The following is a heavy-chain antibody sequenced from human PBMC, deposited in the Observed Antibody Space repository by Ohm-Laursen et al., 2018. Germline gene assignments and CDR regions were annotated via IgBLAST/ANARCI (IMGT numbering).Heavy chain of an antibody. CDR2: LWYDGSNK. V-gene: IGHV3-33*01. D-gene: IGHD3-3*01. J-gene: IGHJ3*01. CDR3: ARDRTVYGVGNGLDALDV. CDR1: GFNFGAHN. Sequence: SLRLSCAVSGFNFGAHNMDWVRQAPGKGLEWVSLLWYDGSNKLYAESVKGRFTISRDTSKKTLYLQMSALSAEDTAVYYCARDRTVYGVGNGLDALDVWGQGTMVTVSS.